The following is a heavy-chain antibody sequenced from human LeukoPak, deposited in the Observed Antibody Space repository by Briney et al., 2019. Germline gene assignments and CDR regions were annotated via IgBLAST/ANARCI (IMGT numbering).Heavy chain of an antibody. Sequence: GASVKVSCKASGYTFTRYDINWVRQATGQGLEWMGWMNPNSGNTGYAQKFQGRVTMTRNTSISTAYMELSSLRSEDTAVYYCARNERRAQKDTYYDYYYYMDVWGKGTTVTVSS. CDR2: MNPNSGNT. D-gene: IGHD6-25*01. J-gene: IGHJ6*03. CDR1: GYTFTRYD. CDR3: ARNERRAQKDTYYDYYYYMDV. V-gene: IGHV1-8*01.